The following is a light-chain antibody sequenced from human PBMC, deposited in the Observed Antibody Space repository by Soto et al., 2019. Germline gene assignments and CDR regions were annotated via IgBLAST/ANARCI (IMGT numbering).Light chain of an antibody. CDR2: EVS. Sequence: QSALTQPASVSGSPGQSITMSCTGSSSDIGTYNFVSWYQQHADKAPRLILYEVSNRPSGVSSRFSGSKSGNSASLTISGLLPEDEAHYFCSSYAAPSSLVFGGGSKLTVL. J-gene: IGLJ3*02. CDR1: SSDIGTYNF. CDR3: SSYAAPSSLV. V-gene: IGLV2-14*01.